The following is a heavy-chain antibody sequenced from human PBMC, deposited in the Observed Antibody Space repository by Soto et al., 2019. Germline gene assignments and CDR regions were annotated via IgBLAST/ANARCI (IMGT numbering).Heavy chain of an antibody. D-gene: IGHD3-22*01. Sequence: EVQLLESGGGLVQPGGSLRLSCAASGFTFSSYAMSWVRQAPGKGLEWVSAISGSGGSTYYADSVKGRFTISRDNSKNTLYLQMNSLRAEATAVYYCAKDRFYDSSGPVDYWDQGTLVTVSS. V-gene: IGHV3-23*01. CDR3: AKDRFYDSSGPVDY. CDR1: GFTFSSYA. J-gene: IGHJ4*02. CDR2: ISGSGGST.